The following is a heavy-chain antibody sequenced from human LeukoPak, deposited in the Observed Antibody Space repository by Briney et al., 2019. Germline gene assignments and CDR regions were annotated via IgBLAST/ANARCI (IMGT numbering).Heavy chain of an antibody. V-gene: IGHV4-59*01. D-gene: IGHD5-24*01. CDR1: GGFLSSYY. CDR2: IYYSGST. CDR3: ARERDGYNYLFDY. J-gene: IGHJ4*02. Sequence: SETLSLTCTVSGGFLSSYYWSWIRQPPGKGLEWVGYIYYSGSTNYNPSLKSRVTISVDTSKNQFSLKLSSVTAADTAVYYCARERDGYNYLFDYWGQGTLVTVSS.